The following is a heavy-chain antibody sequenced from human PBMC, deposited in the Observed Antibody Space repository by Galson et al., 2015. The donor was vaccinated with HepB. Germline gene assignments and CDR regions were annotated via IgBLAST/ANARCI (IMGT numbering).Heavy chain of an antibody. CDR1: GFIFNDAW. CDR3: TTDPVGPYSSGWYD. Sequence: SLRLSCAGSGFIFNDAWMTWVRQAPGKGLEWVGRIKSKTEGGTTDYAPPVKGRFTVSRDDSKSTLYLQMNSLKTEDTAVYYCTTDPVGPYSSGWYDWGQGTLVTVSS. V-gene: IGHV3-15*01. J-gene: IGHJ4*02. D-gene: IGHD6-19*01. CDR2: IKSKTEGGTT.